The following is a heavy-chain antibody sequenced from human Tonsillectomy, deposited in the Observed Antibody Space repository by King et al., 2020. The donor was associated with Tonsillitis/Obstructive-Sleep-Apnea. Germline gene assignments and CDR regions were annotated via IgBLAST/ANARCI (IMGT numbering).Heavy chain of an antibody. J-gene: IGHJ4*01. V-gene: IGHV3-7*04. Sequence: VQLVESGGGLVQPGGSLRLSCAASGFTFSSFWMTWVRRAPGKGLEWVANVNQDGSEKYYVDSVKGRFTISRDNAKNSLYLQMNSLRAEDTAVYYCARDSYGFWGGYSDYWGHGTLVTVSS. CDR3: ARDSYGFWGGYSDY. CDR2: VNQDGSEK. CDR1: GFTFSSFW. D-gene: IGHD3-3*01.